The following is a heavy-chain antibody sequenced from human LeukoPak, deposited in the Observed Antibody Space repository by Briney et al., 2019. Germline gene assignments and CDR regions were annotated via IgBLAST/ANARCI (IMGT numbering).Heavy chain of an antibody. CDR3: ARLGGGTNWFDP. Sequence: AETLTLTCTVSGGSISSYYLSWIRQPPGKGLEWVGDIYYSGPINYHPSLKSRVTISLDTSKSQLFLNLSSVTAADTAVYYCARLGGGTNWFDPWGQGTLVTVSS. CDR1: GGSISSYY. D-gene: IGHD2-15*01. J-gene: IGHJ5*02. CDR2: IYYSGPI. V-gene: IGHV4-59*01.